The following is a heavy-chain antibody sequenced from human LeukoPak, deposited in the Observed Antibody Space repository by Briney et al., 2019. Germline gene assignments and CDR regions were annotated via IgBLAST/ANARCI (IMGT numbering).Heavy chain of an antibody. J-gene: IGHJ6*04. CDR2: IYYSGST. Sequence: ETLSLTCSVSGGSISSYYWSWIRQPPGKGLEWIGYIYYSGSTNYNPSLKSRVTISVDTSKNQMSLKLTSVTAADTAVYYCARWFCGSALDVWGKGTTVTISS. V-gene: IGHV4-59*01. CDR1: GGSISSYY. CDR3: ARWFCGSALDV. D-gene: IGHD6-19*01.